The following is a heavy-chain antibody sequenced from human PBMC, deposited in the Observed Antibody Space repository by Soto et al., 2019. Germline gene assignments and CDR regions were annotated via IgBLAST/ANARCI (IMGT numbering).Heavy chain of an antibody. D-gene: IGHD3-9*01. Sequence: PGGSLRLSCAASGFTFSSYGMHWVRQAPGKGLEWVAVISYDGSNKYYADSVKGRFTISRDNSKNTLYLQMNSLRAEDTAVYYCAKDSLDDILTGHPRGLNWFDPWGQGTLVTVSS. V-gene: IGHV3-30*18. J-gene: IGHJ5*02. CDR3: AKDSLDDILTGHPRGLNWFDP. CDR2: ISYDGSNK. CDR1: GFTFSSYG.